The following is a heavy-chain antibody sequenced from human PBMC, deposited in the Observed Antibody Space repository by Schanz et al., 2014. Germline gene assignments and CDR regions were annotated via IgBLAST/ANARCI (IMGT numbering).Heavy chain of an antibody. CDR2: ISASGGTT. V-gene: IGHV3-23*04. D-gene: IGHD5-18*01. CDR1: GFTFSAYA. J-gene: IGHJ4*02. Sequence: VQLVDSGGGLVKPGGSLRLSCTASGFTFSAYAMTWVRQIPGKGLEWVSAISASGGTTYYADSVKGRFTISRDNSKTTVYLQMNSLRAEDTAVYYCAKDAENTAMITDYFDYWGQGTLVTVSS. CDR3: AKDAENTAMITDYFDY.